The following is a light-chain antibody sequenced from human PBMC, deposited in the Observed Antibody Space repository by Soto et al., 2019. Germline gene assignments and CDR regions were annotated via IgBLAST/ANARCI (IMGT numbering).Light chain of an antibody. Sequence: QSVLTQPASVSGTPGQSITISCTGGTSDIGDYNYVSWYQHHPDTAPKLIIYEVSHRPSGVSSRFSGSKSGNTASLTISAPQAEDEADYYCSSFTTTTSLGLFGTGTKVTVL. CDR1: TSDIGDYNY. J-gene: IGLJ1*01. CDR2: EVS. CDR3: SSFTTTTSLGL. V-gene: IGLV2-14*01.